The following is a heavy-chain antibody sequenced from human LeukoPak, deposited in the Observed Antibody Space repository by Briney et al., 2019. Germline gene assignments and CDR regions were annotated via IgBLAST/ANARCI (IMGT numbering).Heavy chain of an antibody. CDR2: ISSSSSTI. CDR3: ASLQNVPSYYYYYVMDV. J-gene: IGHJ6*02. CDR1: GFTFSSYS. V-gene: IGHV3-48*04. D-gene: IGHD2/OR15-2a*01. Sequence: GGSLRLSCAASGFTFSSYSMNWVRQAPGKGLEWVSYISSSSSTIYYAGSVKGRFTISRDNAKNTLFLQMNSLRAEDTAVYYCASLQNVPSYYYYYVMDVWGQGTTVTVSS.